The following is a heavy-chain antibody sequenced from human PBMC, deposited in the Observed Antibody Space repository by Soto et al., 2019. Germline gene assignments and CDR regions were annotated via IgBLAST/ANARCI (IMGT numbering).Heavy chain of an antibody. D-gene: IGHD1-26*01. V-gene: IGHV4-28*01. CDR2: IYYSGTT. Sequence: QVQLQESGPGLVKPSDTLSLTCAVSGYSISSSNWWGRIRQPPGKGLEWIGYIYYSGTTYYNPSLKSXXTXSXXTSKNQFSLKLTSVTAVDTAVYYCARREIQGPIDYWGQGTLVTVSS. CDR3: ARREIQGPIDY. CDR1: GYSISSSNW. J-gene: IGHJ4*02.